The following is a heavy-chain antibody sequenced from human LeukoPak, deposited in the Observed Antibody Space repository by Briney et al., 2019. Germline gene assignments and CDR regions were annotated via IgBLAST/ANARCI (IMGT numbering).Heavy chain of an antibody. V-gene: IGHV3-11*01. CDR3: ATNLIGAGEYFQR. J-gene: IGHJ1*01. CDR1: GLRFSDYY. D-gene: IGHD2/OR15-2a*01. CDR2: ISSGGDIM. Sequence: GGSLRLSCAASGLRFSDYYVSWIRQAPGKGLQWVSYISSGGDIMHYADSVKGRFTSSRDNAKNSGYLEMNSLGAEDTAVYYCATNLIGAGEYFQRWGQGTLVTVSS.